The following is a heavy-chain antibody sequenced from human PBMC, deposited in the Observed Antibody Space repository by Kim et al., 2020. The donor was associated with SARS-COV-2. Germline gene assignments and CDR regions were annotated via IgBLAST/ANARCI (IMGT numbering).Heavy chain of an antibody. V-gene: IGHV1-69*06. CDR3: ARPQTKYYYDSSGYYPFDY. J-gene: IGHJ4*02. CDR1: GGTFSSYA. D-gene: IGHD3-22*01. Sequence: SVKVSCKASGGTFSSYAISWVRQAPGQGLEWMGGIIPIFGTANYAQKFQGRVTITADKSTSTAYMELSSLRSEDTAVYYCARPQTKYYYDSSGYYPFDYWGQGTLVTVSS. CDR2: IIPIFGTA.